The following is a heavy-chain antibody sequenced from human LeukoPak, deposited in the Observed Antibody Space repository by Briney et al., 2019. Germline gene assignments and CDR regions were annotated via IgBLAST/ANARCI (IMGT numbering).Heavy chain of an antibody. D-gene: IGHD3-16*01. J-gene: IGHJ4*02. CDR1: GFTFSTYS. CDR3: AKAEGALPGYYFDY. CDR2: LSGSGGST. Sequence: GGSLRLSCAASGFTFSTYSMNWVRQAPGKGLEWVSGLSGSGGSTYYADSVKGRFTISRDNSKNTLYLQMNSLRAEDTAVYYCAKAEGALPGYYFDYWGQGTLVTVSS. V-gene: IGHV3-23*01.